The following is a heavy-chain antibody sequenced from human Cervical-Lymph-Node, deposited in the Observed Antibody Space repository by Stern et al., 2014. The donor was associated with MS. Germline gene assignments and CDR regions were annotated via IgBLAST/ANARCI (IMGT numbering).Heavy chain of an antibody. D-gene: IGHD3-22*01. J-gene: IGHJ4*02. V-gene: IGHV3-21*01. CDR2: LSSTTNYI. CDR1: GFTFTDYS. CDR3: ARGAYYDGSGFCYH. Sequence: EVQLVESGGGLVKPGGSLRLSCAASGFTFTDYSINWVRQAPGKGLEWVSSLSSTTNYIYYADSVKGRFTISRDNAKNSLYLQMNSLRTEDTALYYCARGAYYDGSGFCYHWGQGTLVTVSS.